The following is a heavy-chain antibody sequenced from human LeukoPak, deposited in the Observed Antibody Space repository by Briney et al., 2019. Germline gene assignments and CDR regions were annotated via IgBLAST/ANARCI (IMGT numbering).Heavy chain of an antibody. CDR3: ARGKGPSYYYDSSGYLH. CDR2: ISYDGSNK. CDR1: GFTFSSYA. Sequence: GGSLRLSCAASGFTFSSYAMHWVCQAPGKGLEWVAVISYDGSNKYYADSVKGRFTISRDNSKNTLYLQMNSLRAEDTAVYYCARGKGPSYYYDSSGYLHWGQGTLVTVSS. D-gene: IGHD3-22*01. J-gene: IGHJ4*02. V-gene: IGHV3-30-3*01.